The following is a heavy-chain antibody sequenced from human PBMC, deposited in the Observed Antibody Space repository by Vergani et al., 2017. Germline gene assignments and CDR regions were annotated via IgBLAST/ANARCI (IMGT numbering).Heavy chain of an antibody. J-gene: IGHJ4*02. V-gene: IGHV1-46*03. D-gene: IGHD3-9*01. CDR3: ARGEYGILTGYRY. CDR1: GYTFSNHY. Sequence: QVQVVQSGDEVKKSGASVKVSCKTSGYTFSNHYMHWVRQAPGQGLEWMGIINPSGGHTIYAQKFQGRVTMTRDTSTSTVYMELSSLRSEDTTIYYCARGEYGILTGYRYWGQGALVTVSA. CDR2: INPSGGHT.